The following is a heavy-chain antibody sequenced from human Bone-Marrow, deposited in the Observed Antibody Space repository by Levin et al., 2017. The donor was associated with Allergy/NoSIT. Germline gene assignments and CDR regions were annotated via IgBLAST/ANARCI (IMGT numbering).Heavy chain of an antibody. J-gene: IGHJ6*02. CDR2: IIPILGIA. CDR3: ARGTWGSSSSPRLPPLDYYYYGMDV. V-gene: IGHV1-69*02. CDR1: GGTFSSYT. D-gene: IGHD6-6*01. Sequence: SVKVSCKASGGTFSSYTISWVRQAPGQGLEWMGRIIPILGIANYAQKFQGRVTITADKSTSTAYMELSSLRSEDTAVYYCARGTWGSSSSPRLPPLDYYYYGMDVWGQGTTVTVSS.